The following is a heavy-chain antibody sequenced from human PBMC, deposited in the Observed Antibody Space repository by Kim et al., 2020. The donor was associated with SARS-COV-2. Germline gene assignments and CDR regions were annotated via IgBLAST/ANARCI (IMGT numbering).Heavy chain of an antibody. Sequence: ASVKVSCKASGYTFTSYGISWVRQAPGQGLEWMGWISAYNGNTNYAQKLQGRVTMTTDTSTSTAYMELRSLRSDDTAVYYCAREGAVAGILHYYYYGMDVWGQGTTVTVSS. CDR2: ISAYNGNT. CDR1: GYTFTSYG. CDR3: AREGAVAGILHYYYYGMDV. V-gene: IGHV1-18*01. J-gene: IGHJ6*02. D-gene: IGHD6-19*01.